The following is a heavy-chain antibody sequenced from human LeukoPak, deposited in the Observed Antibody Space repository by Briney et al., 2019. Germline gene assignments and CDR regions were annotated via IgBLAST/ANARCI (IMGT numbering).Heavy chain of an antibody. CDR3: ASVTTVTTKGHGAFDI. J-gene: IGHJ4*02. CDR1: GGTFTSSA. V-gene: IGHV1-69*13. CDR2: IIPIFGTP. D-gene: IGHD4-17*01. Sequence: ASVKVSCTASGGTFTSSAISWVRQAPGQGLEWMGGIIPIFGTPNYAQNFQGRVTITADESTSTAYMELSSLRSEDTAVYYCASVTTVTTKGHGAFDIWGQGILVTVSS.